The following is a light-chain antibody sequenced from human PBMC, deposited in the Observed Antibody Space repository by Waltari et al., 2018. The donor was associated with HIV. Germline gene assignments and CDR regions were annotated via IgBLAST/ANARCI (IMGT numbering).Light chain of an antibody. V-gene: IGKV3-15*01. CDR2: GAS. Sequence: EIVMTQSPATLAVSPGERATLSCRASQTITSNLAWYQHKPGQAPRLLIFGASTRATGIPPMFSGSGSGTDFTLTISSLQSEDFAIYYCQQYENGPPFTFGGGTRVEIK. CDR1: QTITSN. J-gene: IGKJ4*01. CDR3: QQYENGPPFT.